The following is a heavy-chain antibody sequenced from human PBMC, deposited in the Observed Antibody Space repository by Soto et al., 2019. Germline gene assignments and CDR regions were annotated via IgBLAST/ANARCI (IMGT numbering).Heavy chain of an antibody. CDR2: ISDGGERT. Sequence: EVQLLESGGDLVQPGGSLRLSCVASGFTFSDYVMSWVRQVPGKGLEWVSSISDGGERTDYRDSVRGRFTISRDNARFTLHLQMNRLRVDDTAIYFCARDRSTDFGLDVLGQGTTVTVSS. J-gene: IGHJ6*02. CDR1: GFTFSDYV. D-gene: IGHD3-3*01. V-gene: IGHV3-23*01. CDR3: ARDRSTDFGLDV.